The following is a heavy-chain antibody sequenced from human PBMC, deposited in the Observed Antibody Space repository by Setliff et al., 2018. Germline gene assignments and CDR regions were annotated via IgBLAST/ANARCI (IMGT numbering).Heavy chain of an antibody. CDR2: ISPDSIYI. CDR1: GFTFRTFS. V-gene: IGHV3-21*01. CDR3: ARSPANGGHDAFDS. D-gene: IGHD6-25*01. J-gene: IGHJ3*02. Sequence: PGESLKISCAASGFTFRTFSMHWVRQAPGKGLERVSSISPDSIYIYYADSVKGRLTISRDNAWDSLYLQMNSLGAEDTAVYYCARSPANGGHDAFDSWGRGTMVTVSS.